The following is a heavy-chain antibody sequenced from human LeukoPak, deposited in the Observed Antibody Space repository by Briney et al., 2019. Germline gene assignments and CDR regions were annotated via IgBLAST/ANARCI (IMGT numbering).Heavy chain of an antibody. Sequence: AGGSLRLSCVASGFTFNFYTMNWVRQAPGKGLEWVSHISSSSTTIYYADSVKGRFTISRDNAKNSLYLQMNSLRDEDTAVYYCTRETLALDAMDVWGQGTTVTVSS. CDR2: ISSSSTTI. CDR3: TRETLALDAMDV. V-gene: IGHV3-48*02. CDR1: GFTFNFYT. J-gene: IGHJ6*02. D-gene: IGHD3-3*02.